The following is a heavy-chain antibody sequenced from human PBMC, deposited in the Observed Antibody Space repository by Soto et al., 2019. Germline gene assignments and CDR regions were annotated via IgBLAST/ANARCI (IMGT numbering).Heavy chain of an antibody. D-gene: IGHD7-27*01. CDR1: GGSLRTGRYH. V-gene: IGHV4-61*01. Sequence: XTLSLPCSVSGGSLRTGRYHWSWIRQPPGKGLEWIGFIPNNGSPDYNPSLKSRVVVSIDRSKNQFSLKVNSVTASDTAVYFCARIGWGGDSWGQGTLVTVSA. CDR2: IPNNGSP. J-gene: IGHJ4*02. CDR3: ARIGWGGDS.